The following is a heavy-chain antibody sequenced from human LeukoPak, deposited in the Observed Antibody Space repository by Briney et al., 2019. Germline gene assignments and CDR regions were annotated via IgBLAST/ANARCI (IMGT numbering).Heavy chain of an antibody. J-gene: IGHJ3*02. CDR2: IYTSGST. V-gene: IGHV4-4*07. CDR3: ARSGMVTHAFDI. CDR1: GGSISIYY. D-gene: IGHD5-18*01. Sequence: PSETLSLTCTVSGGSISIYYWSWIRQPAGKGLEWIGRIYTSGSTNYNPSLKSRVTMSVDTSTNQFSLKLSSVTAADTAVYYCARSGMVTHAFDIWGQGTMVTVSS.